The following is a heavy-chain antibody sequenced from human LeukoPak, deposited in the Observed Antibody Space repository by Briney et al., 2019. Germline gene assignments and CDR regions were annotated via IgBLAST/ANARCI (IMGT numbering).Heavy chain of an antibody. D-gene: IGHD4-23*01. J-gene: IGHJ4*02. CDR3: ARSDYGGNLFDY. V-gene: IGHV1-2*06. CDR2: INPNSGGT. Sequence: ASVKVSCKASGYTFTGDYMHWGRQAPGQGLEWMGRINPNSGGTNYAQKFQGRVTMTRDTSISTAYMELSRLRSDDTAVYYCARSDYGGNLFDYWGQGTLVTVSS. CDR1: GYTFTGDY.